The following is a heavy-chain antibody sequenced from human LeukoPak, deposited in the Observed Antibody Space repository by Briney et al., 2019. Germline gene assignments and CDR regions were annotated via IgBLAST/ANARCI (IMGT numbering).Heavy chain of an antibody. D-gene: IGHD5-24*01. J-gene: IGHJ4*02. Sequence: SETLSLTCTVSGGSISSGGYYWSWIRQHPGKGLEWIGYIYYSGSTYYNPSLKSRVTISVDTSKNQFSLKLSSVTAADTAVYYCARGDGGGGNFDYWGQGTLVTVSS. CDR2: IYYSGST. V-gene: IGHV4-31*03. CDR1: GGSISSGGYY. CDR3: ARGDGGGGNFDY.